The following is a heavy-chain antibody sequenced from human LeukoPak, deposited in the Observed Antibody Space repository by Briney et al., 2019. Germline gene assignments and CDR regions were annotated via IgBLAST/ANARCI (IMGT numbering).Heavy chain of an antibody. D-gene: IGHD3-10*01. V-gene: IGHV3-74*01. CDR1: GFTFSSYW. Sequence: GGSLRLSCAASGFTFSSYWMHWVRQAPGKGLVWVSRISTDGSSTTYADSVKGRFTISRDNSKNTLYVQMNSLRAEDTAVYYCAKDLGGEGGSGFPGYWGQGTLVTVSS. CDR3: AKDLGGEGGSGFPGY. J-gene: IGHJ4*02. CDR2: ISTDGSST.